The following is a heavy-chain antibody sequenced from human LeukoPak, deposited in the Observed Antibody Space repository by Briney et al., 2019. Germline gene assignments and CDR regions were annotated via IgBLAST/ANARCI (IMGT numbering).Heavy chain of an antibody. CDR3: ARPSYGSLYYFDY. CDR1: GGSISSSSYY. V-gene: IGHV4-39*01. Sequence: SETLSLTCTVSGGSISSSSYYWGWIRQPPGKGLEWIGSIYYSGSTYYNPSLKSRVTISVDTSKNQFSLKLSSVTAADTAVYYCARPSYGSLYYFDYWGQGTLVTVSS. CDR2: IYYSGST. D-gene: IGHD3-10*01. J-gene: IGHJ4*02.